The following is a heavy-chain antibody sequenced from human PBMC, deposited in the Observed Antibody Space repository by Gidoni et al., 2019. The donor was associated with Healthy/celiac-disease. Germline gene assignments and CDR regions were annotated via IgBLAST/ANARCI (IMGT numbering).Heavy chain of an antibody. J-gene: IGHJ6*02. CDR1: GFTFSSYE. CDR3: ARSEAWGGMDV. Sequence: EVQLVESGGGLVQPGGSLRPSCAASGFTFSSYEMNWVRQAPGKGLEWVSYISSSGSTIYYADSVKGRFTISRDNAKNSLYLQMNSLRAEDTAVYYCARSEAWGGMDVWGQGTTVTVSS. V-gene: IGHV3-48*03. CDR2: ISSSGSTI. D-gene: IGHD3-16*01.